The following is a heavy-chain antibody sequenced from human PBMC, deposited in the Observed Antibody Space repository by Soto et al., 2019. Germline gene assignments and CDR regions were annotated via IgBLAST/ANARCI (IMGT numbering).Heavy chain of an antibody. Sequence: GGSLRLSCAASGFTFSSYGMHWVRQAPGKGLEWVAVIWYDGSNKYYADSVKGRFTISRDNSKNTLYLQMNSLRAEDTAVYYCAKDQAGDFWSGYYYYYYGMYVWGQGTTVTVS. CDR3: AKDQAGDFWSGYYYYYYGMYV. V-gene: IGHV3-30*02. D-gene: IGHD3-3*01. J-gene: IGHJ6*02. CDR1: GFTFSSYG. CDR2: IWYDGSNK.